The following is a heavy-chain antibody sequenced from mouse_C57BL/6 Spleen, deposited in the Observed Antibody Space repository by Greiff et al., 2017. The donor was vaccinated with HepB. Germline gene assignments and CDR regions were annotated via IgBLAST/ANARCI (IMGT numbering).Heavy chain of an antibody. CDR1: GYSITSGYY. CDR2: ISYDGSN. D-gene: IGHD2-3*01. J-gene: IGHJ2*01. CDR3: ARGGIYDGYYEDYFDY. V-gene: IGHV3-6*01. Sequence: EVHLVESGPGLVKPSQSLSLTCSVTGYSITSGYYWNWIRQFPGNKLEWMGYISYDGSNNYNPSLKNRISITRDTSKNQFFLKLNSVTTEDTATYYCARGGIYDGYYEDYFDYWGQGTTLTVSS.